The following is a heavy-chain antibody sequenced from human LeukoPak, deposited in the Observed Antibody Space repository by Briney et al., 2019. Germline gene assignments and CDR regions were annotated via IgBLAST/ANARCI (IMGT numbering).Heavy chain of an antibody. Sequence: PSETLSLTCTVSGASFSTYYWSWIRQPAGKGLEWIGRIYTSGSTSYNPSLKSRVTMSVDTSKNQLSRKLSSVTAADTAVYFCARDQTKLGANDNWFAPWGQGTLVTVSS. CDR2: IYTSGST. V-gene: IGHV4-4*07. CDR3: ARDQTKLGANDNWFAP. J-gene: IGHJ5*02. CDR1: GASFSTYY. D-gene: IGHD1-26*01.